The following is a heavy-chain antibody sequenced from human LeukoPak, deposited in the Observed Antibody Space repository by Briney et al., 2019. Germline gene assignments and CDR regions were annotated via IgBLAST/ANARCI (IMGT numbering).Heavy chain of an antibody. CDR2: MNPNSGNT. D-gene: IGHD3-3*01. CDR3: ARASRPSYDFWSGYSYYYYMDV. V-gene: IGHV1-8*01. Sequence: ASVKVSCKASGFTFTSYDINWVRQATGQGLEWMGWMNPNSGNTGYAQKFKGRVTMTRNTSISTAYMELSSLRSEDTAVYYCARASRPSYDFWSGYSYYYYMDVWGKGTTVTVSS. CDR1: GFTFTSYD. J-gene: IGHJ6*03.